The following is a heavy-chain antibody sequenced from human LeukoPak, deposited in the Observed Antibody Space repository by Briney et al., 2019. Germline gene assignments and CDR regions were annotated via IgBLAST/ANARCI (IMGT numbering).Heavy chain of an antibody. Sequence: GGSLRLSCAASGFTFSDYYMSWIRHAPGKVLEWVSYISSSGSTIYYADSVKGRFTISRDNAKNSLYLQMNGLRAEDTAVYYCARKGAVAGTLDYWGQGTLVTVSS. CDR3: ARKGAVAGTLDY. CDR1: GFTFSDYY. CDR2: ISSSGSTI. J-gene: IGHJ4*02. D-gene: IGHD6-19*01. V-gene: IGHV3-11*04.